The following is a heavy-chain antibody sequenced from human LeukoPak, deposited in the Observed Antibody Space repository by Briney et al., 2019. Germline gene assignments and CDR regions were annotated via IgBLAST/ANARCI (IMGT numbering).Heavy chain of an antibody. CDR3: ASTSRGPRSDDSSNDY. V-gene: IGHV4-30-2*01. J-gene: IGHJ4*02. CDR1: GGSISSGGYY. Sequence: SETLSLTCTVSGGSISSGGYYWSWIRQPPGKGLEWIGYIYHSGSTYYNPSLKSRVTISVDKSKNQFSLKLSSVTAADTAVYYCASTSRGPRSDDSSNDYWGQGTLVTVSS. CDR2: IYHSGST. D-gene: IGHD6-13*01.